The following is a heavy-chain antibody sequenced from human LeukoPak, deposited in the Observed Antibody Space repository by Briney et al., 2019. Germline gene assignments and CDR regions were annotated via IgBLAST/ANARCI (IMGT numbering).Heavy chain of an antibody. J-gene: IGHJ4*02. CDR2: ISAYNGNT. D-gene: IGHD6-13*01. Sequence: ASVKVSCKSSGYTFTSYGISWVRQAPGQGLEWMGWISAYNGNTHHAQKLQGRVTMTTDTSTSTVYMELRSLRSDDTAVYYCARAYSDCHSSSSHWGQGTLVTVSS. V-gene: IGHV1-18*01. CDR1: GYTFTSYG. CDR3: ARAYSDCHSSSSH.